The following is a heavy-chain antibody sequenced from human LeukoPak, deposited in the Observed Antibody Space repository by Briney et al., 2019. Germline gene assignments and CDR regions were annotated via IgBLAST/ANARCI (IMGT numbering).Heavy chain of an antibody. CDR1: GFTFSNYN. V-gene: IGHV3-48*01. CDR2: ISSSSTTI. D-gene: IGHD3-3*01. J-gene: IGHJ4*02. Sequence: HPGGSLGLSCAASGFTFSNYNMNWVRQAPGKGLEWVSYISSSSTTIHYADSVRGRFTISRDNARNSLYLQMNSLRAEDTAVYYCARDFLEDVYWGQGTLVTVSS. CDR3: ARDFLEDVY.